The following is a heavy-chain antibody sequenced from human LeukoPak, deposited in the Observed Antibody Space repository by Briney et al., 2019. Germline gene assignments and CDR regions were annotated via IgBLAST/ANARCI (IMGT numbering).Heavy chain of an antibody. D-gene: IGHD3-22*01. V-gene: IGHV3-48*04. CDR3: VRESYVTMIIGDY. CDR1: GFTFGTYA. J-gene: IGHJ4*02. CDR2: ISSVGNTI. Sequence: GGSLRLSCAASGFTFGTYAMNWVRQAPGKGLEWVSFISSVGNTIYYADSVKGRFTISRDNAKNSLYLQMNSLRVEDTAVYYCVRESYVTMIIGDYWGQGTLVTVSS.